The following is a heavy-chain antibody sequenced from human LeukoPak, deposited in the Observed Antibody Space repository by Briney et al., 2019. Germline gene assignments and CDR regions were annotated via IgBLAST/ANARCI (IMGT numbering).Heavy chain of an antibody. CDR1: GFTFSSFV. J-gene: IGHJ3*02. V-gene: IGHV3-33*01. CDR3: AREGCSSASCPRGDAFDI. Sequence: GKSLRLSCAAPGFTFSSFVMHWVRQAPGKGLEWVAVIWSDESEKDFADSVKGRFTISRDNSENTLYLQMNSLRVEDTAVYYCAREGCSSASCPRGDAFDIWGQGTLVTVSS. CDR2: IWSDESEK. D-gene: IGHD2-2*01.